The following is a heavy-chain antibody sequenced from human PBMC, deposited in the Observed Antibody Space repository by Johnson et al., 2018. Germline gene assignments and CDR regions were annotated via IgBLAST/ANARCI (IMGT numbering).Heavy chain of an antibody. CDR2: IGNADDT. V-gene: IGHV3-13*01. CDR3: AREILDSYPRGWYFDL. Sequence: VQLVQSGGDLVQPGGSLRLSCAASGYTLRGYDMHWVRQPTGKRLEWVSGIGNADDTYYADSVKGRFTISREDAKNSLYLQMNNLRAGDTAGYYCAREILDSYPRGWYFDLWGRGTLVTVSS. D-gene: IGHD2/OR15-2a*01. J-gene: IGHJ2*01. CDR1: GYTLRGYD.